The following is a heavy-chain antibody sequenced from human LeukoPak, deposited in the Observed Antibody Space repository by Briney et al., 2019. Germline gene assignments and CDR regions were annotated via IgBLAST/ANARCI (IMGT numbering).Heavy chain of an antibody. V-gene: IGHV3-74*01. D-gene: IGHD3-3*01. Sequence: PGGSLRLSCVASGFTFSNYWMHWVRQAPGKGLVWVSRVNTDESRTNYADSVKGRFTISRDNAKNTVYLQMNSLRAEDTAVYYCASSAIFGVVIGAYFDYWGQGTLVTVSS. CDR2: VNTDESRT. CDR3: ASSAIFGVVIGAYFDY. J-gene: IGHJ4*02. CDR1: GFTFSNYW.